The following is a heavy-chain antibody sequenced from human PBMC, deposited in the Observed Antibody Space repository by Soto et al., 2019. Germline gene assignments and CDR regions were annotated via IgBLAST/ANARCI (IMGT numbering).Heavy chain of an antibody. V-gene: IGHV2-5*02. CDR3: AHKGSGSRAIDY. J-gene: IGHJ4*02. D-gene: IGHD3-10*01. CDR1: GFSLSTSGVG. Sequence: QITLKESGPTLVKPTQTLTLTCTFCGFSLSTSGVGVGWIRQPPGKALEWLAVIYWDDSKTYSPSLKSRLTITKDTSKNQVVLTMTNMDPVDTATYYCAHKGSGSRAIDYWGQGTLVTVSS. CDR2: IYWDDSK.